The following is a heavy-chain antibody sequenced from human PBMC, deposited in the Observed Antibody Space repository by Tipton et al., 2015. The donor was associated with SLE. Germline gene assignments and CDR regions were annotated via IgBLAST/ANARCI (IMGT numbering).Heavy chain of an antibody. J-gene: IGHJ5*02. Sequence: SLRLSCAASGFTFSSYAMSWVRQAPGKGLEWVSAISGSGGSTYYADSVKGRFTISRDNSKNTLYLQMNSLRAEDTAVYYCAKDLLMDPYCSGGSCYSGWFDPWGQGTLVTVSS. CDR3: AKDLLMDPYCSGGSCYSGWFDP. CDR1: GFTFSSYA. D-gene: IGHD2-15*01. CDR2: ISGSGGST. V-gene: IGHV3-23*01.